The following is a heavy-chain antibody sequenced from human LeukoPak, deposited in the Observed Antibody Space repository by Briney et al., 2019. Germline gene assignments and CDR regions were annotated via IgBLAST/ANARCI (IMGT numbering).Heavy chain of an antibody. CDR1: GYTFTGYY. D-gene: IGHD6-19*01. J-gene: IGHJ4*02. CDR2: INANSGGT. CDR3: ARVITVATGSDY. V-gene: IGHV1-2*02. Sequence: ASVTVSCKASGYTFTGYYMHWVRQAPGQGLEWMGWINANSGGTNYAQKLQGRVTMTRDTSINTAYMELSRLRSDDTAVYYCARVITVATGSDYWGQGTLVTVSS.